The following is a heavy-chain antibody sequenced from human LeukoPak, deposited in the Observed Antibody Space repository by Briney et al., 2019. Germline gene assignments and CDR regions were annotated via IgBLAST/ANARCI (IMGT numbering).Heavy chain of an antibody. Sequence: SETLSLTCTVSGGSISRDYWSWIRQPPGKGLEWIGYIYYTGSTNYNPSLKSRVTISVDTSKNQFSLKLSSVTAADTAVYYCARDGGSGWWDYWGQGTLVTVSS. J-gene: IGHJ4*02. D-gene: IGHD6-19*01. CDR3: ARDGGSGWWDY. V-gene: IGHV4-59*12. CDR2: IYYTGST. CDR1: GGSISRDY.